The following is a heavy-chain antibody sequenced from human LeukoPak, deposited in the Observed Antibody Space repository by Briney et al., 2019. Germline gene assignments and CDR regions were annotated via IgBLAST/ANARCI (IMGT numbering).Heavy chain of an antibody. J-gene: IGHJ1*01. CDR2: IFHSGNA. CDR3: ARSITSSWYGDFQH. D-gene: IGHD6-13*01. CDR1: GDSIRSGTYY. Sequence: SQTLSLTCTVSGDSIRSGTYYWGWIRQHPGKGLEWLGYIFHSGNAYYNPSLKSRVSMSVDTSKNQFSLKLNSVTAADTAVYYCARSITSSWYGDFQHWGQGTLVTVSS. V-gene: IGHV4-31*03.